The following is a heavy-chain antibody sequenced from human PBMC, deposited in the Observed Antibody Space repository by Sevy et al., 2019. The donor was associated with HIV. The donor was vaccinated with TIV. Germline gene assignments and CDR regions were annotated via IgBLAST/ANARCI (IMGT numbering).Heavy chain of an antibody. V-gene: IGHV1-18*01. CDR2: ISAYNGNT. J-gene: IGHJ4*02. D-gene: IGHD1-1*01. Sequence: ASVKVSCKASGYTFTSYGISWVRQAPGQGLEWMGWISAYNGNTNYAQKLQGRVTMTTDTSTSTAYMELRGLGSDDTAVYYCARGGNRYNWNADYFDYWGQGTLVTVSS. CDR1: GYTFTSYG. CDR3: ARGGNRYNWNADYFDY.